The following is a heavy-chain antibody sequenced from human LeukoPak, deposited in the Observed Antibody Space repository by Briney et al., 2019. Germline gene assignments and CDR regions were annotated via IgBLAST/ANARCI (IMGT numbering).Heavy chain of an antibody. CDR2: INLNSGGT. D-gene: IGHD1-20*01. CDR3: ARDLSSTSNWKFDY. Sequence: ASVKVSCKASGYTFTNYFMHWVRQAPGQGLEWMGRINLNSGGTNYAQNFQGRVTMTRDTSISTAYMELSRLTSDDTAVYYCARDLSSTSNWKFDYWGQGTLVTVSS. CDR1: GYTFTNYF. V-gene: IGHV1-2*06. J-gene: IGHJ4*02.